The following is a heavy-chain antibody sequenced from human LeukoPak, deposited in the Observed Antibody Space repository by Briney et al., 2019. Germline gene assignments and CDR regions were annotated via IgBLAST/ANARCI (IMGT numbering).Heavy chain of an antibody. J-gene: IGHJ6*04. V-gene: IGHV6-1*01. CDR3: ARVSSYGSGSIYSTFYYGMDV. Sequence: SQTLSLTCAISGDSVSSNSAAWNWIRQSPSRCLEWLGRTYYRAKWYNDYAVSVKSRITINPDTSKNQFSLQLNSVTPEDTAVYYCARVSSYGSGSIYSTFYYGMDVWGKGTTVTVSS. CDR1: GDSVSSNSAA. CDR2: TYYRAKWYN. D-gene: IGHD3-10*01.